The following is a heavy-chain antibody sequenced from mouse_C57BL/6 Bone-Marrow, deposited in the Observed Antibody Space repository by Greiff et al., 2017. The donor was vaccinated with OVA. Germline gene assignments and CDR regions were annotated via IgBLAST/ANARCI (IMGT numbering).Heavy chain of an antibody. V-gene: IGHV5-6*01. Sequence: EVKLMESGGDLVKPGGSLKLSCAASGFTFSSYGMSWVRQTPDKRLEWVATISSRGSYTYYPDSVKGRFTISRDNAKNTLYLQMSSLKSEDTAMYYCARGGGYDYWGQGTTLTVSS. D-gene: IGHD3-1*01. CDR3: ARGGGYDY. CDR1: GFTFSSYG. J-gene: IGHJ2*01. CDR2: ISSRGSYT.